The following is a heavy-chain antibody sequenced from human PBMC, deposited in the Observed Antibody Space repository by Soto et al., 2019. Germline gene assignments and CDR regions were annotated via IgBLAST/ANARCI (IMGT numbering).Heavy chain of an antibody. CDR3: ARSGSSITIFGVVTDYGMDV. V-gene: IGHV3-48*03. Sequence: GGSLRLSCAASGFTFSSYEMNWVRQAPGEGLGWVSYISSSGSTIYYADPVKGRFTISRDNAKNSLYLQMNSLRAEDTAVYYCARSGSSITIFGVVTDYGMDVWGQGTTVTVSS. CDR2: ISSSGSTI. CDR1: GFTFSSYE. J-gene: IGHJ6*02. D-gene: IGHD3-3*01.